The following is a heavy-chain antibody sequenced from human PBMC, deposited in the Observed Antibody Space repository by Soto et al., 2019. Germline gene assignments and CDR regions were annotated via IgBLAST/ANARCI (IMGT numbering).Heavy chain of an antibody. V-gene: IGHV1-3*01. CDR3: ARDLLIAAAGTRVDY. Sequence: QVQLVQSGAEVKKPGASVKVSCKASGYTFTSYAMHWVRQAPGQRLEWMGWINAGNGNTKYSQKFQGRVTITRDTSASTAYMELSSLRSEDTAVYYCARDLLIAAAGTRVDYWGQGTLVTVSS. CDR2: INAGNGNT. CDR1: GYTFTSYA. J-gene: IGHJ4*02. D-gene: IGHD6-13*01.